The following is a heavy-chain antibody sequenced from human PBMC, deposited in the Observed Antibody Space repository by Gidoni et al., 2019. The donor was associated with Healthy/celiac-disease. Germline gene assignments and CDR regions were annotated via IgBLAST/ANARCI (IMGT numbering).Heavy chain of an antibody. CDR3: ARREATVTTGMDV. CDR2: INHSGST. Sequence: QVQLQQWGAGLLKPSETLSLTCAVYGGSFSGYYWSWIRQPPGKGLEWIGEINHSGSTNYNPSLKSRVTISVDTSKNQFSLKLSSVTAADTAVYYCARREATVTTGMDVWGQGTTVTVSS. CDR1: GGSFSGYY. J-gene: IGHJ6*02. V-gene: IGHV4-34*01. D-gene: IGHD4-4*01.